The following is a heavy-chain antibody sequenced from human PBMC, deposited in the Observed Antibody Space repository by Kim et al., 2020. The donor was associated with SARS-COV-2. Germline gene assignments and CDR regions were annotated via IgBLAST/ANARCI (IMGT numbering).Heavy chain of an antibody. Sequence: GGSLRLSCAASGFTFSDYYMSWIRQAPGKGLEWVSYISSSSSYTNYADSVKGRFTISRDNAKNSLFLQMNSLRAEDTAVYYCATATFRGGWTTDYYFDYWGQGTLVTVSS. CDR2: ISSSSSYT. CDR1: GFTFSDYY. CDR3: ATATFRGGWTTDYYFDY. V-gene: IGHV3-11*06. J-gene: IGHJ4*02. D-gene: IGHD2-15*01.